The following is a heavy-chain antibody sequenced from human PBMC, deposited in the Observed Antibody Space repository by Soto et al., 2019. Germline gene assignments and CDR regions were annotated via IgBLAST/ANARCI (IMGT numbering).Heavy chain of an antibody. CDR1: GFTFTSYA. CDR3: AKDAHQYSSSWYSDY. D-gene: IGHD6-13*01. CDR2: ISGGAGTT. J-gene: IGHJ4*02. V-gene: IGHV3-23*01. Sequence: VQLLESGGGLVQPGGSLRLSCAASGFTFTSYAMSWVRQAPGKGLEWVSAISGGAGTTYYADSVRGRSPISRDNSKDTLYLKMNSLRAEDTAIYYCAKDAHQYSSSWYSDYWGQGTLVTVSS.